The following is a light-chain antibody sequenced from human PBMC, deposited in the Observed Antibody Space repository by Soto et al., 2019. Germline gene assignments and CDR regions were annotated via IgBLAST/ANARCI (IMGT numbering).Light chain of an antibody. V-gene: IGKV1-5*01. CDR1: QSISSW. CDR2: AAS. J-gene: IGKJ5*01. CDR3: QQLHGYPIT. Sequence: DLQMTQSPSTLSASLGNRLTITCRASQSISSWLAWYQQGTGKAPKLLIFAASNFQSGVPSRLSGSGSGTHFTLTISRLQPEDFATYYCQQLHGYPITFGQGTRLEIK.